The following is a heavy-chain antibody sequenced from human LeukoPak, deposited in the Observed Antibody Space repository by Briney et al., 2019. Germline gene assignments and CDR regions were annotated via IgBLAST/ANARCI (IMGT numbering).Heavy chain of an antibody. Sequence: PGGSLRLTCAASGFTFSSYGMSWVRQAPGKGLEWVSAISGSGGSTYYADSVKGRFTFSRDNSKNTLYLQMNSLRAEDTAVYYCARRITMVRGVIIKLGYYFDYWGQGTLVTVSS. J-gene: IGHJ4*02. CDR1: GFTFSSYG. CDR3: ARRITMVRGVIIKLGYYFDY. CDR2: ISGSGGST. D-gene: IGHD3-10*01. V-gene: IGHV3-23*01.